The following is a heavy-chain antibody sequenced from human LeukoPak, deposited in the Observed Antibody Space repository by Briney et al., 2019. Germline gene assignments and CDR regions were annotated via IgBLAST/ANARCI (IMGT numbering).Heavy chain of an antibody. CDR2: ISGSGGST. D-gene: IGHD6-13*01. Sequence: GGSLRLSCAASGFTFSSYAMSWVRQAPGKGLEWVSAISGSGGSTYYADSVKGRFTISRDKSKNTLYLQMNSLRAEDTAVYYCAKDRIAAAAPIDPFDYWGQGTLVTVSS. V-gene: IGHV3-23*01. CDR1: GFTFSSYA. CDR3: AKDRIAAAAPIDPFDY. J-gene: IGHJ4*02.